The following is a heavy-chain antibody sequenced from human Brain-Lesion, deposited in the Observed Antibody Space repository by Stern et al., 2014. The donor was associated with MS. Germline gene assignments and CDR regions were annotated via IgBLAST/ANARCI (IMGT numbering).Heavy chain of an antibody. Sequence: EAPLVESGGGLVQPGGSLRLSCAASGFTFSNYWMHWVRQAPGKGLVWVSRVNNDGRRTSYADSVKGRFTMSRDNAKNTLYLQMNSLRVEDTAIYYCARGERWFDSWGQGTLVTVSS. J-gene: IGHJ5*01. CDR2: VNNDGRRT. CDR3: ARGERWFDS. CDR1: GFTFSNYW. V-gene: IGHV3-74*01.